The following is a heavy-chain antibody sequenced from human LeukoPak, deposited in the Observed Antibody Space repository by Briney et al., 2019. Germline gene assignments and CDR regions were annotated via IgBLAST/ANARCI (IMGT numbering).Heavy chain of an antibody. V-gene: IGHV4-4*07. Sequence: SETLSLTCTVSGGSISSYYWSWIRQPAGKGLEWIGRIYTSGSTNYNPSLKSRVTMSVDTSKNQFSLKLSSVTAADTAVYYCARDLACYYDSSGYYSLFDYWGQGTLVTVSS. J-gene: IGHJ4*02. D-gene: IGHD3-22*01. CDR2: IYTSGST. CDR3: ARDLACYYDSSGYYSLFDY. CDR1: GGSISSYY.